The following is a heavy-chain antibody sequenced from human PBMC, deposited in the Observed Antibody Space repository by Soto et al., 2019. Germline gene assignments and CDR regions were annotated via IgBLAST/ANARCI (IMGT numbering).Heavy chain of an antibody. CDR2: ISSSSTTI. CDR1: GFTFTRDS. CDR3: VRGGPSGYEGAY. V-gene: IGHV3-48*02. J-gene: IGHJ4*02. Sequence: EVQLVESGGGLVQRGGSLRLSCAASGFTFTRDSMNWVRQAPGKGLEWVSYISSSSTTIYYADSVKGRFTISRDNAKNSLYLQINSLGEEDTAVYYWVRGGPSGYEGAYWGQGTLVTVSS. D-gene: IGHD5-12*01.